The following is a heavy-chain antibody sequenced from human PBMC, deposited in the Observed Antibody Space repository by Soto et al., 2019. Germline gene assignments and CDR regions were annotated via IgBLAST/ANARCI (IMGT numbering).Heavy chain of an antibody. J-gene: IGHJ3*02. Sequence: SETLSLTCAVYGGSFSGYYWSWIRQPPGKGLEWIGEINHSGSTNYNPSLKSRVTISVDTSKNQFSLKLSSVIAADTAMYYCARGALWAATPGAAFDIWGQGTMVTVSS. CDR2: INHSGST. CDR3: ARGALWAATPGAAFDI. V-gene: IGHV4-34*01. CDR1: GGSFSGYY. D-gene: IGHD2-15*01.